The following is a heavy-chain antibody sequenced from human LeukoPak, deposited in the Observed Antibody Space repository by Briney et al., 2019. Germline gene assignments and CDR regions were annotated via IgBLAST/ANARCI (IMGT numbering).Heavy chain of an antibody. Sequence: GGSLRLSCAASGFTVSSNYLTWVRQAPGKGLEWVSVIYAGGNTYYADSVKGRFTISRDISNNTLYLQMNSLRAEDTAVYYCAAEPGYSGYNYALAYWGQGTLVTVSS. V-gene: IGHV3-53*01. CDR1: GFTVSSNY. D-gene: IGHD5-12*01. J-gene: IGHJ4*02. CDR2: IYAGGNT. CDR3: AAEPGYSGYNYALAY.